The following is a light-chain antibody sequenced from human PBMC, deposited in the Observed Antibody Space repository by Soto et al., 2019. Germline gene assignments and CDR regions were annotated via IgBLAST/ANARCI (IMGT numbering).Light chain of an antibody. J-gene: IGKJ3*01. CDR2: AAS. Sequence: DIQMTQSPTSLSASVGDRVTITCRASQDIRNFVAWYQQKPGKAPKLLIYAASTLQSGVPSRFSGSGSGTDFTLTINGLQPEDVATYSCQKYSSVPVFGPGTKVESK. CDR3: QKYSSVPV. V-gene: IGKV1-27*01. CDR1: QDIRNF.